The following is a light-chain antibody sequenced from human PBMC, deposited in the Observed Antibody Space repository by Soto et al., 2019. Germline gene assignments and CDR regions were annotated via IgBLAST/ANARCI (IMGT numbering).Light chain of an antibody. CDR2: DVS. CDR3: SSYAGSNNLYV. V-gene: IGLV2-8*01. Sequence: QSALTQPPSAAGSPGQSVTISCTGTSSDVGGHNYVSWYQQHPGKAPKLMIYDVSKRPSGAPDRFSGSKSGNTASLTVSGLQAEDEADYYCSSYAGSNNLYVFGTGTKLTVL. CDR1: SSDVGGHNY. J-gene: IGLJ1*01.